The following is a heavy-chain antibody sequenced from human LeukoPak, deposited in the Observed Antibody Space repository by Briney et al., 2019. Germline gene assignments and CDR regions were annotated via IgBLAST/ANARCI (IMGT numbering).Heavy chain of an antibody. CDR1: GGSISSYY. CDR3: ARGGGGYAFDS. CDR2: IYHSGSA. J-gene: IGHJ4*02. V-gene: IGHV4-59*01. D-gene: IGHD5-12*01. Sequence: SETLSLTCTVSGGSISSYYWSWIRQPPGKGLEWIGHIYHSGSANYSPSLKSRVTMSADTSKNQFSLKLTSVTAADTAGYYCARGGGGYAFDSWGQGTLVTVSS.